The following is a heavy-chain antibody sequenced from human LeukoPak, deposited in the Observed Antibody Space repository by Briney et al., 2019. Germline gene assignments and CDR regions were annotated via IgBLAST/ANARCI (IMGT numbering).Heavy chain of an antibody. Sequence: SETLSLTCTVSGGSISSYYWSWIRQPPGKGLEWIGYIYYSGSTNYNPSLESRVTIPVDTSKNQFSLKLSSVTAADTAVYYCARQGVEMAKGYYFDYWGQGTLVTVSS. CDR3: ARQGVEMAKGYYFDY. CDR1: GGSISSYY. V-gene: IGHV4-59*01. CDR2: IYYSGST. J-gene: IGHJ4*02. D-gene: IGHD5-24*01.